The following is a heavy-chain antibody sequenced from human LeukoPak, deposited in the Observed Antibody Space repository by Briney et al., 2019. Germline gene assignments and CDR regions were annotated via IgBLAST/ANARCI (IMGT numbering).Heavy chain of an antibody. V-gene: IGHV1-8*01. J-gene: IGHJ4*02. CDR1: GYTFTSYD. CDR2: MNPNSGNT. D-gene: IGHD6-13*01. CDR3: ARGGIAAAAIDY. Sequence: ASVKVSCTASGYTFTSYDINWVRQATGQGLEWMGWMNPNSGNTGYAQKFQGRVTMTRNTSISTAYMELSSLRSEDTAVYYCARGGIAAAAIDYWGQGTLVTVSS.